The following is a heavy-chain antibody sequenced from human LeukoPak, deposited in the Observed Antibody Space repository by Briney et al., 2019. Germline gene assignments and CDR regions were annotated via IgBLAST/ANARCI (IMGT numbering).Heavy chain of an antibody. CDR1: GFTFSNYA. CDR2: FGTRSSSI. CDR3: ARENDQGFDY. V-gene: IGHV3-21*01. J-gene: IGHJ4*02. D-gene: IGHD3-16*01. Sequence: PGGSLRLSCAASGFTFSNYAMNWVRQAPGKGLEWVSSFGTRSSSIYYAHSMTGRFIVSRDNAKNSLFLQMNSLRAEDTAVYYCARENDQGFDYWGQGTLVTVSS.